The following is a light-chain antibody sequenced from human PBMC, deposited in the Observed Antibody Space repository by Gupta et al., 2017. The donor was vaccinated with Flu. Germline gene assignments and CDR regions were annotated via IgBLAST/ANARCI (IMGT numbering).Light chain of an antibody. J-gene: IGLJ3*02. CDR2: RNN. Sequence: QSVVTQPPSASGTPGQRVTIFCSGSSSNIGSNYVYWYQQFPGTAPKLLISRNNQRPSGVTDRFSGSKSGTSASLAISGLLSEDEADYYCAACDDSLSGPVFGGGTKLTVL. V-gene: IGLV1-47*01. CDR1: SSNIGSNY. CDR3: AACDDSLSGPV.